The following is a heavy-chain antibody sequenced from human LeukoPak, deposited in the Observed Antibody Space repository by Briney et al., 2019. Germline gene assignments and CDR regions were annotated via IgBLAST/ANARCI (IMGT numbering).Heavy chain of an antibody. CDR1: GGSISSYY. Sequence: PSETLSLTCTVSGGSISSYYWSWIRQPPGKGLEWIGYIYYSGSTNYNPSLKSRVTISVDTSKNQFSLKLSSVTAADTAVYYCAANYSDQHADGAFDIWGQGTMVTVSS. CDR2: IYYSGST. CDR3: AANYSDQHADGAFDI. J-gene: IGHJ3*02. D-gene: IGHD4/OR15-4a*01. V-gene: IGHV4-59*01.